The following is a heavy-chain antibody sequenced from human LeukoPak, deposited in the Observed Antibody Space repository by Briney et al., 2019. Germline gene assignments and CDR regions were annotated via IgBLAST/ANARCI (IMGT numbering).Heavy chain of an antibody. CDR2: IYSSGST. D-gene: IGHD3-3*01. Sequence: PSQTLSLTCTVSGGSISSETYYWTWVRQPAGKGLEWIGRIYSSGSTSYNPSLKSRVTISVDTSKNQFSLELNSVTASDTAVYYCARDDYDFWSGYYDYWGQGTLVTVSS. CDR1: GGSISSETYY. CDR3: ARDDYDFWSGYYDY. V-gene: IGHV4-61*02. J-gene: IGHJ4*02.